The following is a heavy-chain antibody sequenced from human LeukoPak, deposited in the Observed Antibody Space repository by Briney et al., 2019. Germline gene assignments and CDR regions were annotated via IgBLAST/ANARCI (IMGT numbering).Heavy chain of an antibody. V-gene: IGHV1-69*05. CDR2: IIPIFGTA. CDR3: ARTRSGWYGNFDY. J-gene: IGHJ4*02. CDR1: VGTFSSYA. Sequence: ASVKVSCKASVGTFSSYAIIWVRQAPGQGLEWRGGIIPIFGTANYAHKFQGRVTITTDESTSTAYMELSSLRSEDTAVYYCARTRSGWYGNFDYWGQGTLVTVSS. D-gene: IGHD6-19*01.